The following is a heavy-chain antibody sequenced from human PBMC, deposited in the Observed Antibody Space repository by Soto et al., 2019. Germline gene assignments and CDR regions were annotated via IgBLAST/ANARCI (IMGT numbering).Heavy chain of an antibody. CDR3: ARLPLGASTAGGIDY. J-gene: IGHJ4*02. Sequence: PSETLSLTCTVSGGSISSSNYYWGWIRQPPGKGLEWIGSIHYSGSTYYNPSLKSRATISVDTSKNQFSLKLSSVTAADTAVYYCARLPLGASTAGGIDYWGQGATVTVSS. D-gene: IGHD6-13*01. CDR2: IHYSGST. V-gene: IGHV4-39*01. CDR1: GGSISSSNYY.